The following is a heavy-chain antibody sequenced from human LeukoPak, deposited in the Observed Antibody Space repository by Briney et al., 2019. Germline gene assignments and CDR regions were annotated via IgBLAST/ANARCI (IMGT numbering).Heavy chain of an antibody. Sequence: GGSLRLSCAASGFTFSSYATHWVRQAPGKGLEWVAVISYDGSNKYYADSVKGRFTISRDNSKNTLYLQMNSLRAEDTAVYYCASLGGTRYSGYGVYYWGQGTLVTVSS. V-gene: IGHV3-30*04. CDR2: ISYDGSNK. CDR3: ASLGGTRYSGYGVYY. D-gene: IGHD5-12*01. CDR1: GFTFSSYA. J-gene: IGHJ4*02.